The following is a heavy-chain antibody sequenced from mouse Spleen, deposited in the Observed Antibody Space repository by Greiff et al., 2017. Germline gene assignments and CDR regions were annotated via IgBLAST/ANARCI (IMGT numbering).Heavy chain of an antibody. D-gene: IGHD2-2*01. J-gene: IGHJ3*01. V-gene: IGHV5-9-3*01. Sequence: EVQGVESGGGLVKLGGSLKLSCAASGFTFSSYAMSWVRQTPEKRLEWVATISSGGGNTYYPDSVKGRFTISRDNAKNTLYLQMSSLKSEDTAMYYCARRYGYDETWFAYWGQGTLVTVSA. CDR3: ARRYGYDETWFAY. CDR2: ISSGGGNT. CDR1: GFTFSSYA.